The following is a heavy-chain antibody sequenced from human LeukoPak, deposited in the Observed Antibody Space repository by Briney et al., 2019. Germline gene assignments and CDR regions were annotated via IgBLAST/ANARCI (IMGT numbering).Heavy chain of an antibody. Sequence: SVKVSCKASGGTFSSYAISWVRQAPGQGLEWMGGIIPIFGTANYAQKFQGRVTITADESTSTAYMELSSLRSEDTAVYYCARAINPAHSLSYYGMDVWGQGTTVTVSS. D-gene: IGHD5-24*01. CDR2: IIPIFGTA. CDR3: ARAINPAHSLSYYGMDV. CDR1: GGTFSSYA. J-gene: IGHJ6*02. V-gene: IGHV1-69*01.